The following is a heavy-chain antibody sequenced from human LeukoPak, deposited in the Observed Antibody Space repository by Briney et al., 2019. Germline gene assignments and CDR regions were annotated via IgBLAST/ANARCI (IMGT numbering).Heavy chain of an antibody. V-gene: IGHV3-48*03. CDR3: AAARGFVGAFDI. CDR1: GFTFNSYE. Sequence: GGSLRLSCAASGFTFNSYEMYWVRQAPGKGLEWLSYIGASTGVIKYADSVKGRFTISRDNARNSVYLQMNSLRVEDTAVYYCAAARGFVGAFDIWGQGTMVTVSS. CDR2: IGASTGVI. D-gene: IGHD3-10*01. J-gene: IGHJ3*02.